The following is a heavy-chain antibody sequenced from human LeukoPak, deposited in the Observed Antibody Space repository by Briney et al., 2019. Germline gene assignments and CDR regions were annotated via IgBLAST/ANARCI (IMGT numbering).Heavy chain of an antibody. CDR3: ARLGDSYGPEDNFDY. V-gene: IGHV4-4*07. J-gene: IGHJ4*02. CDR1: GGSISSYY. D-gene: IGHD5-18*01. Sequence: SSETLSLTCTVSGGSISSYYWSWIRQPAGKGLEWIGRIYTSGSTNYNPSLKSRVTMSVDTSKNQFSLKLSSVTAADTAVYYCARLGDSYGPEDNFDYWGQGTLATVSS. CDR2: IYTSGST.